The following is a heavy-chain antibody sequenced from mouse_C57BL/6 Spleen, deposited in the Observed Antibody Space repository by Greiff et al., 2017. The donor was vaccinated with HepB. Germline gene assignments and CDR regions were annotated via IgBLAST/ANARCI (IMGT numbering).Heavy chain of an antibody. CDR1: GYTFTDYY. CDR3: ARSGPYYFDY. J-gene: IGHJ2*01. D-gene: IGHD3-1*01. Sequence: EVKLQESGPELVKPGASVKISCKASGYTFTDYYMNWVKQSHGKSLEWIGDINPNNGGTSYNQKFKGKATLTVDKSSSTAYMELRSLTSEDSAVYYCARSGPYYFDYWGQGTTLTVSS. CDR2: INPNNGGT. V-gene: IGHV1-26*01.